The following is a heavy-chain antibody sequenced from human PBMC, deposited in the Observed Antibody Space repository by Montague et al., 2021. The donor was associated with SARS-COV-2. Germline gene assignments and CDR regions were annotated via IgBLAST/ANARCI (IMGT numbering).Heavy chain of an antibody. D-gene: IGHD6-19*01. J-gene: IGHJ4*02. V-gene: IGHV4-31*03. CDR2: IYYSGST. CDR3: ATAAWGGWYFFDY. Sequence: TLSLTCTVSGGSISSGGYYWIWIRQHPGKGLEWSGYIYYSGSTYYNPSLKSRVTISVDTSKNQFSLKLSSVTAADTAVYYCATAAWGGWYFFDYWGQGTLVTVSS. CDR1: GGSISSGGYY.